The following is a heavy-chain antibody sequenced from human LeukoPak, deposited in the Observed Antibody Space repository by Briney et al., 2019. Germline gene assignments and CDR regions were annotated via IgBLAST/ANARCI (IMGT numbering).Heavy chain of an antibody. J-gene: IGHJ4*02. D-gene: IGHD3-22*01. CDR2: ISYDGCNK. CDR3: SKGLYDSSGYYPTPDY. Sequence: GGSLRLSCAASGFTFSSYAMHWVRQAPGKGLEWVAVISYDGCNKYYADSVKGRFTISRDNSKNTLYLQMNSLRAEDTAVYYCSKGLYDSSGYYPTPDYWGQGTLVTVSS. V-gene: IGHV3-30*04. CDR1: GFTFSSYA.